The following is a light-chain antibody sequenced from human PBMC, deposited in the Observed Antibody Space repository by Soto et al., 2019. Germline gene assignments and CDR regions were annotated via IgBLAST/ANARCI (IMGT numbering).Light chain of an antibody. Sequence: QSVLTQPPSASGTPGQRVTISCSGSSSNIGSNYVYWYQQLTGTAPKLLIYRNNQRTSGVPDRFSGSKSGTSASLAISGLRSEDEADYYCAAWDDSLSGVVFGGGTKLTVL. V-gene: IGLV1-47*01. J-gene: IGLJ2*01. CDR3: AAWDDSLSGVV. CDR2: RNN. CDR1: SSNIGSNY.